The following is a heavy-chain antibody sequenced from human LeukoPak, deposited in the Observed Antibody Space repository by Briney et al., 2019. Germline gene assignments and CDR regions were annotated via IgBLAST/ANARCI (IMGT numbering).Heavy chain of an antibody. CDR3: AKVGSGWYGIDY. D-gene: IGHD6-19*01. V-gene: IGHV3-30*02. CDR2: IRYDGTHQ. Sequence: GGSLRLSCAASGFNFSIYGIHWFRQAPGEGLEWVTFIRYDGTHQDYADSVKGRFTISRDNSKNIVYVQMNALRVEDTAIYYCAKVGSGWYGIDYWGQGTLVTVSS. J-gene: IGHJ4*02. CDR1: GFNFSIYG.